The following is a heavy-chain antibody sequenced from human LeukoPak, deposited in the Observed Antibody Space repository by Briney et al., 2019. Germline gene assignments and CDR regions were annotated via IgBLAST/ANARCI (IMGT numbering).Heavy chain of an antibody. V-gene: IGHV3-30*04. J-gene: IGHJ4*02. CDR1: KFTFSSYA. CDR2: ISFDGTIK. D-gene: IGHD4-17*01. Sequence: GGSLSLSCAASKFTFSSYAMHWVRRAPGKGLEWVAFISFDGTIKYYADSVKGRFTISRDNSENTMYLQMNSLRLDDTATYYCARDIDGDRYFDHWGQGTLVTVSS. CDR3: ARDIDGDRYFDH.